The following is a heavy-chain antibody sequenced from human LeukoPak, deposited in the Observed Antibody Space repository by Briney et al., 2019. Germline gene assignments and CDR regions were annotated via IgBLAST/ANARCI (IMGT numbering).Heavy chain of an antibody. J-gene: IGHJ5*02. CDR1: GGSISSSNW. CDR2: IYYSGST. Sequence: SETLSLTCAVSGGSISSSNWWSWVRQPPGKGLEWIGSIYYSGSTYYNPSLKSRVTISVDTSKNQFSLKLSSVTAADTAVYYCASQNHWFDPWGQGTLVTVSS. V-gene: IGHV4-39*01. CDR3: ASQNHWFDP.